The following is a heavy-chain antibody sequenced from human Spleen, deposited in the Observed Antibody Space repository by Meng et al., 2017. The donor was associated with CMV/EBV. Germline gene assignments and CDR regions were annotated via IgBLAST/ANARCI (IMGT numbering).Heavy chain of an antibody. CDR2: MNPNSGNT. Sequence: SGGTFSSYAISWVRQAPGQGLEWMGWMNPNSGNTGYAQKFQGRVTITRNTSISTAYMELSSLRSEDTAVYYCARGIAAALFSDAFDIWGQGTMVTVSS. J-gene: IGHJ3*02. CDR1: GGTFSSYA. D-gene: IGHD6-13*01. CDR3: ARGIAAALFSDAFDI. V-gene: IGHV1-8*03.